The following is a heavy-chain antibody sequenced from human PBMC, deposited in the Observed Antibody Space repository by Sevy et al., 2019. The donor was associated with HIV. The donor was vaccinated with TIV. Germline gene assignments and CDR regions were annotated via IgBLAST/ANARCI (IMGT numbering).Heavy chain of an antibody. CDR3: ARQTLVYGDSPAANFDY. J-gene: IGHJ4*02. Sequence: SETLSLTCAVSGYSISSGYYWGWIRQPPGKGLEWIGSIYYSGSTYYNPSLKSRVTISVDTSKNQYSLKLSSVTAADTAVYYCARQTLVYGDSPAANFDYWGQGTLVTVSS. V-gene: IGHV4-38-2*01. CDR2: IYYSGST. D-gene: IGHD4-17*01. CDR1: GYSISSGYY.